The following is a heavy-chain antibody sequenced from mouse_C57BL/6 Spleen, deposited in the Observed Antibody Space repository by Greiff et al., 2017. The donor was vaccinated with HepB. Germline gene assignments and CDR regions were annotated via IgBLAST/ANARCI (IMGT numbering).Heavy chain of an antibody. D-gene: IGHD2-2*01. CDR3: ARGGYYWYFDV. J-gene: IGHJ1*03. Sequence: EVKLMESGPELVKPGASVKIPCKASGYTFTDYNMDWVKQSHGKSLEWIGDINPNNGGTIYNQKFKGKATLTVDKSSSTAYMELRSLTSEDTAVYYCARGGYYWYFDVWGTGTTVTVSS. CDR2: INPNNGGT. V-gene: IGHV1-18*01. CDR1: GYTFTDYN.